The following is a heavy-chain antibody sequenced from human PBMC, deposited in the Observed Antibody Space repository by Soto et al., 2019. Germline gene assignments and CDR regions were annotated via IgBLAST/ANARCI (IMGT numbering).Heavy chain of an antibody. Sequence: VQLVESGGGVVQPGRSLRLSCAASGFTFSSYGMHWVRQAPGKGLEWVAVISYDGSNKYYADSVKGRFTISRDNSKNTLYLQMNSLRAEDTAVYYCAKDFRWLALRYFDYWGQGTLVTVSS. D-gene: IGHD6-19*01. V-gene: IGHV3-30*18. CDR1: GFTFSSYG. CDR3: AKDFRWLALRYFDY. CDR2: ISYDGSNK. J-gene: IGHJ4*02.